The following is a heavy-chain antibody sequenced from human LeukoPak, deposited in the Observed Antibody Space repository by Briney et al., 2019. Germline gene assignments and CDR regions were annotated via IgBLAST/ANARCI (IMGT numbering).Heavy chain of an antibody. CDR2: IRQDGGDQ. J-gene: IGHJ3*02. CDR3: ASPTWMTDAFDI. D-gene: IGHD5-12*01. V-gene: IGHV3-7*01. CDR1: GFTFSSYW. Sequence: GGSLRLSCVASGFTFSSYWMTWVRQAPGKGLEWVANIRQDGGDQYYVDSVKGRFTISRDNAKNSLFLQMNSLRAEDTAVYYCASPTWMTDAFDIWGQGTMVTVSS.